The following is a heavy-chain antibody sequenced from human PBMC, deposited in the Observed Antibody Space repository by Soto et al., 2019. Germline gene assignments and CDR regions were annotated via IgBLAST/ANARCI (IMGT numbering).Heavy chain of an antibody. D-gene: IGHD3-22*01. CDR3: GVDSEQGYYYESDAFYYFDF. CDR2: IVPLNGST. V-gene: IGHV1-69*01. J-gene: IGHJ4*02. CDR1: GGTFNGFA. Sequence: QVQLVQSGAEVRKPGSSVKVSCKSSGGTFNGFAFSWVRQAPGEVLEWVGGIVPLNGSTTYTQNFRGRVAITADECTGTVYRELTSLRSKAPAIYYCGVDSEQGYYYESDAFYYFDFWSQGTVVSVTS.